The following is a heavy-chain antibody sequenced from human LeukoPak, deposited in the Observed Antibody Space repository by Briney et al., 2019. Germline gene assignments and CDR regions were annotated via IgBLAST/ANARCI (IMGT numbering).Heavy chain of an antibody. CDR1: GFTFSSYG. CDR2: IRYDGSNK. D-gene: IGHD1-26*01. J-gene: IGHJ3*02. Sequence: GGSLRLSCAASGFTFSSYGMHWVRQAPGKGLEWVAFIRYDGSNKYYADSVKGRFTISRDNSKNTLYLQMNSLRAEDTAVYYCAKDREGAPGAAFDIWGQGTMVTVSS. CDR3: AKDREGAPGAAFDI. V-gene: IGHV3-30*02.